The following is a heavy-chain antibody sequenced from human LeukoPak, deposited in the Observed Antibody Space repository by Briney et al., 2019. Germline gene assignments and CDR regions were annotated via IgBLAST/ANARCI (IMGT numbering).Heavy chain of an antibody. Sequence: SQTLSLTCTVSGGSISSGGYYWSWIRQPPGKGLEWIGYIYHSGSTYYNPSLKSRVTISVDRSKNQFSLKLSSVTAADTAVYYCARDLGIAASDWGQGTLVTVSS. V-gene: IGHV4-30-2*01. J-gene: IGHJ4*02. CDR2: IYHSGST. CDR3: ARDLGIAASD. CDR1: GGSISSGGYY. D-gene: IGHD6-13*01.